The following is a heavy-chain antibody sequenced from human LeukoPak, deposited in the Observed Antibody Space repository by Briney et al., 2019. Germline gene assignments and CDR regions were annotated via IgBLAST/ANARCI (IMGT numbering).Heavy chain of an antibody. V-gene: IGHV1-2*06. CDR1: GYTFSGYY. J-gene: IGHJ4*02. Sequence: ASVKVSCKASGYTFSGYYMHWVRQAPGQGLEWMGRINPNSGGTNYAQKFQGRVTVTRDTSISTAYMELSRLRSDDTAVYYCARGGRHYDSTGYYQDYWGLGTLVTVSS. CDR2: INPNSGGT. D-gene: IGHD3-22*01. CDR3: ARGGRHYDSTGYYQDY.